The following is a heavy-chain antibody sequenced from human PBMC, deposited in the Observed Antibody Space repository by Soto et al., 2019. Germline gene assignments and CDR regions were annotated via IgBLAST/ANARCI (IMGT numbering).Heavy chain of an antibody. CDR3: ARATLAVAGTGFDI. J-gene: IGHJ3*02. V-gene: IGHV6-1*01. D-gene: IGHD6-19*01. CDR2: TYYRSKWYN. CDR1: GDSVSSNSAA. Sequence: SQTLSLTCAISGDSVSSNSAACNWIRQSPSRGLEWLGRTYYRSKWYNDYAVSVKSRITINPDTSKNQFSLQLNSVTPEDTAVYYCARATLAVAGTGFDIWGQGTMVTVSS.